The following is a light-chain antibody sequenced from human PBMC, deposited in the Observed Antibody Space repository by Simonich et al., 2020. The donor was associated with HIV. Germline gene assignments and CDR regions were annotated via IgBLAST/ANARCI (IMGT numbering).Light chain of an antibody. CDR1: RSDLDDYKY. CDR2: DVS. CDR3: SSYTTSNTWV. V-gene: IGLV2-14*01. J-gene: IGLJ3*02. Sequence: QSALTQPASVSGSPGQSITISCTGTRSDLDDYKYVSCYEQHPGKAPKLMIYDVSKRPSDISNRFSGSKSGNTASLTISGLQAEDEADYYCSSYTTSNTWVFGGGTKLTVL.